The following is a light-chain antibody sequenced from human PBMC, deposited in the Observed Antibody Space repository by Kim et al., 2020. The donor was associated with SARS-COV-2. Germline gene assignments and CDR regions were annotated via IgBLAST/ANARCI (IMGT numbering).Light chain of an antibody. CDR3: QQGHVFPLT. J-gene: IGKJ4*01. V-gene: IGKV1-12*01. CDR2: GAS. CDR1: QCINNW. Sequence: ASVGDRVSITCRASQCINNWLAWYQHKPGKAPKVLIYGASNSQSGVPSRFSGSASGTEFTLTISSLQPEDFATYYCQQGHVFPLTFGGGTKVDIK.